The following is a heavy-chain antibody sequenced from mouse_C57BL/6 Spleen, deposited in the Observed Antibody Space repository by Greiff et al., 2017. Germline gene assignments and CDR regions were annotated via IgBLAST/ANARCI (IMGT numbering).Heavy chain of an antibody. CDR1: GYAFSSSW. CDR2: IYPGDGDT. D-gene: IGHD3-2*02. CDR3: ARSGSGRDFDY. V-gene: IGHV1-82*01. Sequence: LQESGPELVKPGASVKISCKASGYAFSSSWMNWVKQRPGKGLEWIGRIYPGDGDTNYNGKFKGKATLTADKSSSTAYMQLSSLTSEDSAVYFCARSGSGRDFDYWGQGTTLTVSS. J-gene: IGHJ2*01.